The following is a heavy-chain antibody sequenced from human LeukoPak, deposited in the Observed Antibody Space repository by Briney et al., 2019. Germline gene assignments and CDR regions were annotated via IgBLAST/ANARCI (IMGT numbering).Heavy chain of an antibody. Sequence: PSETLSLTCTVCGGSISSYYWSWIRQPPGKGLEWIGYIYYSGSTNYNPSLKSRVTISVDTSKNQFSLKLSSVTAADTAVYYCARGLLNSGLHPFDYWGQGTLVTVSS. D-gene: IGHD5-12*01. J-gene: IGHJ4*02. CDR2: IYYSGST. CDR3: ARGLLNSGLHPFDY. CDR1: GGSISSYY. V-gene: IGHV4-59*01.